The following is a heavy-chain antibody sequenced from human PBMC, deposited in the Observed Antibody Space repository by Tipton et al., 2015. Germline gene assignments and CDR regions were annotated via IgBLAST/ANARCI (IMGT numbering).Heavy chain of an antibody. CDR3: AKPPGLDRYAFDV. V-gene: IGHV3-23*01. D-gene: IGHD3/OR15-3a*01. J-gene: IGHJ3*01. Sequence: YLRLSCAASGFTFDDFAMHWVRQDPGKGLEWVSGISGRGGSTYYADSVKGRFTISRDNSKNTLYLQMNSLRAEDTAVYYCAKPPGLDRYAFDVWGQGTVVTVSA. CDR1: GFTFDDFA. CDR2: ISGRGGST.